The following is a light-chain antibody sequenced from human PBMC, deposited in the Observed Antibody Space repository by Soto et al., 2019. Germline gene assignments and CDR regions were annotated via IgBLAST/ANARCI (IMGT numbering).Light chain of an antibody. CDR3: SSYTSSSTLVV. CDR1: SSDVGGYNY. J-gene: IGLJ2*01. Sequence: QSALTQPASVSGSPGQAITISCTGTSSDVGGYNYVSWYQQHPGKAPKLMIYDVSNRHSGVSNRFSGSTSGNPASLTISGLQAEDEADYYCSSYTSSSTLVVFGGGTQLPVL. CDR2: DVS. V-gene: IGLV2-14*01.